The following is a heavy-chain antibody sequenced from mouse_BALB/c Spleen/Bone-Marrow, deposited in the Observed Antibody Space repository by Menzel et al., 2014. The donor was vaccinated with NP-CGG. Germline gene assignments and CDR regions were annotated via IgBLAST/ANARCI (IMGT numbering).Heavy chain of an antibody. V-gene: IGHV1-4*01. CDR3: ARSIIVNFAMDY. J-gene: IGHJ4*01. CDR2: INPTSGYA. CDR1: GYTFTGYT. Sequence: QVQLQQSGAELARPGASVKMSCRASGYTFTGYTIHWVKQRPGQGLEWIGYINPTSGYANYNQKFKDKATLTADKSSSTAYIEVSNLTSEDSAVFYGARSIIVNFAMDYWGQGTSVTVS.